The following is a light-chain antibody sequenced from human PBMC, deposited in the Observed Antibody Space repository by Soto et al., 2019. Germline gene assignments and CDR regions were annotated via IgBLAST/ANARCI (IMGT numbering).Light chain of an antibody. Sequence: DIQMTQSPSTLSASVRDRVTITCRASQSISSWLAWYQQKPGKAPKLLIYDASSLESGVPSRFSGSGSGTEFTLTISSLQPDDFATYYCQQYNSYSRTFGQGTNVDIK. CDR2: DAS. CDR3: QQYNSYSRT. V-gene: IGKV1-5*01. CDR1: QSISSW. J-gene: IGKJ1*01.